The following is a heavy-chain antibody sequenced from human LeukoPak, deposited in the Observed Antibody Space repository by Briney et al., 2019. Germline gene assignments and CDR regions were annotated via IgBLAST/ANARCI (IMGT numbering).Heavy chain of an antibody. CDR3: AKEGGLEWLFYFDY. D-gene: IGHD3-3*01. CDR2: ISSSGGST. V-gene: IGHV3-64*01. Sequence: GGSLRLSCAASGFTFSTYAMHWVRQAPGKGLEYVSAISSSGGSTYYANSVKGRFTISRDNSKNTLYLQMGSLRAEDMAVYYRAKEGGLEWLFYFDYWGQGTLVTVSS. CDR1: GFTFSTYA. J-gene: IGHJ4*02.